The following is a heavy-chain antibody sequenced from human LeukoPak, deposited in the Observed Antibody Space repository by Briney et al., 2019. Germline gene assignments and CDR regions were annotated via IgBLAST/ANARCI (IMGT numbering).Heavy chain of an antibody. J-gene: IGHJ6*03. D-gene: IGHD3-3*01. CDR3: ARVYYDFWSGSLYYMDV. CDR2: IYTSGST. V-gene: IGHV4-4*07. Sequence: PSETLSLTCTVSGGSISSYYWSWIRQPAGKGLEWIGRIYTSGSTNYNPSLKSRVTISVDTSKNQFSLKLSSVTAADTAVYYCARVYYDFWSGSLYYMDVWGKGTTVTVSS. CDR1: GGSISSYY.